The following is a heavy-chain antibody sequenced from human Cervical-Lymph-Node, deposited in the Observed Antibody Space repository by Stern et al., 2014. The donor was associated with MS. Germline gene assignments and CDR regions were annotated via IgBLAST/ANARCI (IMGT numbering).Heavy chain of an antibody. CDR2: IRAYNGNT. V-gene: IGHV1-18*04. J-gene: IGHJ6*02. Sequence: VQLVESGAEVKKPGASVKVSCKASGYTFTSYGISWVRQAPGQGLEWKGWIRAYNGNTYYAQKIKGRVTIPTVHSTRTAYMELRSLRSDDTAVYYCATSSISGWYDIFGYYYYGMDVWGQGTTVTVSS. D-gene: IGHD6-19*01. CDR1: GYTFTSYG. CDR3: ATSSISGWYDIFGYYYYGMDV.